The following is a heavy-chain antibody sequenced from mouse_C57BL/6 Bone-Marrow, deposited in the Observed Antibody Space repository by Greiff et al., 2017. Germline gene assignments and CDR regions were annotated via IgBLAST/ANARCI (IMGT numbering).Heavy chain of an antibody. CDR1: GYTFTSYW. CDR3: ARESSGYAMDY. CDR2: IDPSDSYT. J-gene: IGHJ4*01. V-gene: IGHV1-69*01. Sequence: VQLQQPGAELVMPGASVKLSCKASGYTFTSYWMHWVKQRPGQGLEWIGEIDPSDSYTNYNQKFKGKSTLTVDKSSSTAYMQLSSLTSEDSAVYYYARESSGYAMDYWGQGTSVTVSS. D-gene: IGHD3-2*02.